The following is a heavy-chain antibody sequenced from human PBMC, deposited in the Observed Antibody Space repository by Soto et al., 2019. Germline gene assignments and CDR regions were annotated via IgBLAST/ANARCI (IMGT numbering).Heavy chain of an antibody. D-gene: IGHD1-26*01. CDR3: ARENFTADHLDSASYWPLHH. CDR1: GGTFSEYG. J-gene: IGHJ1*01. V-gene: IGHV1-69*06. CDR2: IVPKLTTA. Sequence: QVQLVQSGAEVQKPGSSVRVSCKASGGTFSEYGVSWVRQAPGQGLEWMGGIVPKLTTANYAQKFQGRVTITADRSTSTVYLRLGSLTSEDTAVYFCARENFTADHLDSASYWPLHHWGQGSLVSVS.